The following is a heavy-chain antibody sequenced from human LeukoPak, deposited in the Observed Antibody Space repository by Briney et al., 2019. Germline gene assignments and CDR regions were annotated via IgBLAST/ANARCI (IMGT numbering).Heavy chain of an antibody. Sequence: GRSLRLSCSAFGITLGDYAVSWVRQAPGKGLEWVSFIRVKAFGRTTEYAASVRGRFTISRDDSNNIAYLQMNSLKTEDTAVYFCTRDHNNVFDYWGQGTLVTVSS. CDR2: IRVKAFGRTT. CDR1: GITLGDYA. J-gene: IGHJ4*02. CDR3: TRDHNNVFDY. D-gene: IGHD1-14*01. V-gene: IGHV3-49*04.